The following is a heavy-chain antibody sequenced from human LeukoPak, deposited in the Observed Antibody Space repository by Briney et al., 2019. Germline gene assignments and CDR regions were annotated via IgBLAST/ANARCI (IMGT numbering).Heavy chain of an antibody. V-gene: IGHV4-39*01. D-gene: IGHD3-3*01. CDR2: IYYSGST. CDR1: GGSISSSSYY. Sequence: SETLSLTCTVSGGSISSSSYYWGWIRQPPGKGLEWIGSIYYSGSTYYNPSLKSRVTISVDTSKNQFSLKLSSVTAADTAVYYCARRASVYGVVIKYYFDYWGQGTLVTVSS. J-gene: IGHJ4*02. CDR3: ARRASVYGVVIKYYFDY.